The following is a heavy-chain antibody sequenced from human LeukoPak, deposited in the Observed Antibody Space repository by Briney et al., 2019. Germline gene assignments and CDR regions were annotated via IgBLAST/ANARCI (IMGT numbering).Heavy chain of an antibody. CDR3: ARVSRLYSSGWYPIDY. Sequence: ASVKVSCKASGYTFTSYGISWVRQAPGQGLEWMGWINPNSGGTNYAQKFQGRVTMTRDTSISTAYMELSRLRSDDTAVYYCARVSRLYSSGWYPIDYWGQGTLVTVSS. J-gene: IGHJ4*02. CDR2: INPNSGGT. D-gene: IGHD6-19*01. V-gene: IGHV1-2*02. CDR1: GYTFTSYG.